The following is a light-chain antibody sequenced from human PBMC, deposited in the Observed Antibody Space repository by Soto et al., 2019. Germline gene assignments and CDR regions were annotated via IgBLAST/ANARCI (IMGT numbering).Light chain of an antibody. CDR3: QKYNSAPST. J-gene: IGKJ1*01. CDR1: QGISNY. CDR2: AAS. Sequence: DIQMTQSPSSLSASVGDRVTMTCRASQGISNYLAGYQQKPGKVPKLLIYAASTLQSWVPSRFSGSGSVTDFTITISSLQPEDVATYYCQKYNSAPSTFGQGTKVEIK. V-gene: IGKV1-27*01.